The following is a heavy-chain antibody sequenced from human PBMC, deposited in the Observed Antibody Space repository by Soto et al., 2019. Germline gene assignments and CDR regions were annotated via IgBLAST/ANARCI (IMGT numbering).Heavy chain of an antibody. CDR3: ARVGSSGWWPPSIWFDY. CDR1: GGSISSSNW. CDR2: IYHSGST. D-gene: IGHD6-19*01. V-gene: IGHV4-4*02. Sequence: PSETLSLTCAVSGGSISSSNWWSWVRQPPGKGLEWIGEIYHSGSTNYNPSLKSRVTISVDKSKNQFSLKLSSVTAADTAVYYCARVGSSGWWPPSIWFDYWGQGTLVTVSS. J-gene: IGHJ4*02.